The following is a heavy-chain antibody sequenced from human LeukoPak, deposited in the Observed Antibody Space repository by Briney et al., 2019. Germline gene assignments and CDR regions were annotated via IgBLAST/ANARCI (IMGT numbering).Heavy chain of an antibody. J-gene: IGHJ4*02. V-gene: IGHV3-21*04. CDR1: GFTFSSYS. Sequence: GGSLRLSCAASGFTFSSYSMNWVRQAPGKGLEWVSSISSSSSYIYYADSLKGRFTISRDNAKNSLYLQMNSLRAEDTAVYYCANPLRFLECWDYWGQGTLVTVSS. D-gene: IGHD3-3*01. CDR3: ANPLRFLECWDY. CDR2: ISSSSSYI.